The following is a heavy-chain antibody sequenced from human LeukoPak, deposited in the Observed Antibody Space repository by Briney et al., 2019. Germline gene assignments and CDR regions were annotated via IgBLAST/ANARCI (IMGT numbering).Heavy chain of an antibody. CDR1: GFTFSIYS. Sequence: VQPGGSLRLSCAASGFTFSIYSMNWVRQAPGKGLEWVSAISGGGGTTYYADSVKGRFTISRDNSKNTLFLQMNSLRAEDTAVYYCAKDREGLSSGYDLEYFDYWGQGTLVTVSS. CDR3: AKDREGLSSGYDLEYFDY. CDR2: ISGGGGTT. D-gene: IGHD5-12*01. V-gene: IGHV3-23*01. J-gene: IGHJ4*02.